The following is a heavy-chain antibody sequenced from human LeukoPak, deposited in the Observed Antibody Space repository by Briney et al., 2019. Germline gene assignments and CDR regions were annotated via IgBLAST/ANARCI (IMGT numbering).Heavy chain of an antibody. J-gene: IGHJ5*02. CDR1: GGSISSSSYY. CDR2: IYYSGST. D-gene: IGHD3-10*01. V-gene: IGHV4-61*01. CDR3: ARERITMGGNWFDP. Sequence: SETLSLTCTVSGGSISSSSYYWGWIRQPPGKGLEWIGYIYYSGSTNYNPSLKSRVTISVDTSKNQFSLKLSSVTAADTAVYYCARERITMGGNWFDPWGQGTLVTVSS.